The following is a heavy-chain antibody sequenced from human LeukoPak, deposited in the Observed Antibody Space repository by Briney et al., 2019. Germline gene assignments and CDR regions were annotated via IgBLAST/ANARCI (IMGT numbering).Heavy chain of an antibody. CDR2: ISSSSIYI. J-gene: IGHJ4*02. D-gene: IGHD3-22*01. Sequence: PGGSLRLSCAASGFTFSSYSMNWVRQAPGKGLEWVSSISSSSIYIYYADSVKGRFTISRDNAKNSLYLQMNSLRAEDTAVYYCARDLPYYYDSSGYYYEGLFDYWGQGTLVTVSS. CDR3: ARDLPYYYDSSGYYYEGLFDY. V-gene: IGHV3-21*01. CDR1: GFTFSSYS.